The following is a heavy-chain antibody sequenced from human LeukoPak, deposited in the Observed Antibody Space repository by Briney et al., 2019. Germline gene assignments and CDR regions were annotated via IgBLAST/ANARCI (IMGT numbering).Heavy chain of an antibody. CDR3: ARFPQVAGPYY. J-gene: IGHJ4*02. Sequence: PGGSLRLSCAASGFMFSSNWMSWVRQAPGKGLEWVSVIYSGGSTYYADSVKGRFTISRDNSKNTLYLQMSSLRAEDTAVYYCARFPQVAGPYYWGQGTLVTVSS. CDR2: IYSGGST. CDR1: GFMFSSNW. D-gene: IGHD6-19*01. V-gene: IGHV3-53*01.